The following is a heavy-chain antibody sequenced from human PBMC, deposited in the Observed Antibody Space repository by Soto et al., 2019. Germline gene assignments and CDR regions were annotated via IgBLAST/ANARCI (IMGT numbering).Heavy chain of an antibody. V-gene: IGHV3-23*01. D-gene: IGHD3-9*01. Sequence: PGGSLRLSCAASGFTFSRFAMSWVRQAPGKGLEWVAGISGSTGSTHYADSVKGRFTISRDNSQNTLNVQMNSLRAEDTAVYYCAKDSGTYYDILTGYYTSFSQIDYWGQGTLVTVS. J-gene: IGHJ4*02. CDR3: AKDSGTYYDILTGYYTSFSQIDY. CDR2: ISGSTGST. CDR1: GFTFSRFA.